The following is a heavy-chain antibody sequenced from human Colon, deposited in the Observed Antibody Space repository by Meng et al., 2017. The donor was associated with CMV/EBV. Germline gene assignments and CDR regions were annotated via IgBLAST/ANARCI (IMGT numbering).Heavy chain of an antibody. Sequence: GESLKISCAVSGFPVSANYMAWFRQAPGKGLEWVSIIYIGGTTTLYADSVKGRFSISIDNSKNTLYLQMSSLRDEDTAVYYCTKGRQYSDFWSGQEYWGQGTLVTVSS. V-gene: IGHV3-53*01. CDR1: GFPVSANY. CDR2: IYIGGTTT. D-gene: IGHD3-3*01. CDR3: TKGRQYSDFWSGQEY. J-gene: IGHJ4*02.